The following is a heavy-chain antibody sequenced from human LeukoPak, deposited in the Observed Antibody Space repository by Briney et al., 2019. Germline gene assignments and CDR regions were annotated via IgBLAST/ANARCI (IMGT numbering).Heavy chain of an antibody. Sequence: ASVKVSCKASGDTFSSYPFTWVRQAPGQGLEWMGEITPIFGAPNYAQTFQGRVTITADESTSTVFMELSSLRSDDTAFYYCARDSIAVAGTGGYWGQGTLVTVSS. CDR2: ITPIFGAP. D-gene: IGHD6-19*01. J-gene: IGHJ4*02. CDR3: ARDSIAVAGTGGY. V-gene: IGHV1-69*13. CDR1: GDTFSSYP.